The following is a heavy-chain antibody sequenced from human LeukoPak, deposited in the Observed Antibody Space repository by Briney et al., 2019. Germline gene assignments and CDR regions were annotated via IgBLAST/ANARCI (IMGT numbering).Heavy chain of an antibody. J-gene: IGHJ6*02. CDR3: ARDPIDYSRSVGDYGIDV. V-gene: IGHV3-21*01. Sequence: GGSLRPSCAASGFTFSSYSMNWVRQAPGKGLEWVSSISSSSSYIYYADSVKGRFTISRDNAKNSLYLQMNSLRAEDTAVYYCARDPIDYSRSVGDYGIDVWGQGTTVTVSS. D-gene: IGHD6-13*01. CDR2: ISSSSSYI. CDR1: GFTFSSYS.